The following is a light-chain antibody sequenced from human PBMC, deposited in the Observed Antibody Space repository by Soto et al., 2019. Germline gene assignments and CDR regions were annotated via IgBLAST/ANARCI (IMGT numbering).Light chain of an antibody. V-gene: IGKV1-9*01. Sequence: IQLTQSPSSLSASVGDRVTITCRASQGINSYLAWYQQKPGEAPKLLIYATSSLQSGVPSRFSGSGSGTDFTLTISSLQPEDCATYYCQQLNNFVFTFGPGTKVDIK. CDR1: QGINSY. CDR2: ATS. J-gene: IGKJ3*01. CDR3: QQLNNFVFT.